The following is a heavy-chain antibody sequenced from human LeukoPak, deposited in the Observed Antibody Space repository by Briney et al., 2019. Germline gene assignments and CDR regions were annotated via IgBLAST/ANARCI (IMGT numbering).Heavy chain of an antibody. D-gene: IGHD6-13*01. CDR3: TRQKVGLGEQLVEFDY. V-gene: IGHV3-73*01. CDR1: GFTFSGSA. Sequence: GGSLRLSCAASGFTFSGSAMHWVRQTSGKGLEWVGRIRSKANSYATAYAASVKGRFTISRDDSKNTAYLQMNSLKTEDTAVYYCTRQKVGLGEQLVEFDYWGQGTLVTVSS. CDR2: IRSKANSYAT. J-gene: IGHJ4*02.